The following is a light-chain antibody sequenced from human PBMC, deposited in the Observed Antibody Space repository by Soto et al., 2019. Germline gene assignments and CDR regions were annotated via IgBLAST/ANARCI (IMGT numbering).Light chain of an antibody. J-gene: IGLJ2*01. CDR2: DVD. Sequence: QSVVTQPRSVSGSPGQSVTISCTGTSSDVGGYNYVSWYQHHPGKAPKLMIYDVDKRPSGVPGRFSGSKSGNTASLTISGLQAEDEADYYCQSYDRSLSSPIFGGGTKLTVL. CDR3: QSYDRSLSSPI. CDR1: SSDVGGYNY. V-gene: IGLV2-11*01.